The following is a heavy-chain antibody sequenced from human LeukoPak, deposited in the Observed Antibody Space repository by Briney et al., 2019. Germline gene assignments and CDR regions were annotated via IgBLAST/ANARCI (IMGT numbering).Heavy chain of an antibody. J-gene: IGHJ4*02. D-gene: IGHD3-22*01. CDR2: INPNSGGT. Sequence: ASVKVSCKASGYTFTGYYMHWVRQAPGQGLEWMGWINPNSGGTNYAQKFQGRVTMTRDTPISTAYMELSRLRSDDAAVYYCVREEGYDSSGYFPFDYWGQGTLVTVSS. CDR3: VREEGYDSSGYFPFDY. CDR1: GYTFTGYY. V-gene: IGHV1-2*02.